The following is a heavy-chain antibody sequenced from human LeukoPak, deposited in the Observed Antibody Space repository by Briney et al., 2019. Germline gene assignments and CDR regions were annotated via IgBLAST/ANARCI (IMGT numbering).Heavy chain of an antibody. J-gene: IGHJ5*02. D-gene: IGHD2/OR15-2a*01. CDR1: GYTFTSYY. V-gene: IGHV1-46*01. Sequence: ASVKVSCKASGYTFTSYYMHWVRQAPGQGLEWMGIINPSGGSTSYAQKFQGRVTMTRDTSTSTVYMELSSLRSEDTAVYYCARGRRFLGRDGWFDPWGQGTLVTVSS. CDR2: INPSGGST. CDR3: ARGRRFLGRDGWFDP.